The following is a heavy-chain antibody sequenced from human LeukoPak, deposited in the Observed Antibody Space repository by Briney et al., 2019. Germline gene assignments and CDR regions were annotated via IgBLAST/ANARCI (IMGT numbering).Heavy chain of an antibody. Sequence: SGGSLRLSCAASGFSFSSYGMHWVRQAPGKGLEWVSAISGSGVSTYHADSVKGRFTISRDNSKNTLYLQMNSLRAEDTAVYYCAKEAGSSGYYSDYWGQGTLVTVSS. CDR1: GFSFSSYG. CDR3: AKEAGSSGYYSDY. J-gene: IGHJ4*02. CDR2: ISGSGVST. V-gene: IGHV3-23*01. D-gene: IGHD3-22*01.